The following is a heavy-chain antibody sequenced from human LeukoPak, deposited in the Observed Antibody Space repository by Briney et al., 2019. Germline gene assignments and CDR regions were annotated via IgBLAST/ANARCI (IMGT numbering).Heavy chain of an antibody. CDR1: GFTFSSYA. V-gene: IGHV3-30-3*01. J-gene: IGHJ4*02. CDR3: AREISGSYDLGPKYFDY. Sequence: GGSLRLSCAASGFTFSSYAMHWVRQAPGKGLEWVAVISYDGSNKYYADPVKGRFTISRDNSKNTLYLQMNSLRAEDTAVYYCAREISGSYDLGPKYFDYWGQGTLVTVSS. D-gene: IGHD1-26*01. CDR2: ISYDGSNK.